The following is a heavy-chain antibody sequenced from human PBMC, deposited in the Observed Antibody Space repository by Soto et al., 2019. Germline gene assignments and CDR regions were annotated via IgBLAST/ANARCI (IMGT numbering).Heavy chain of an antibody. CDR3: ARVTDL. CDR2: IYHSGST. Sequence: SETLSLTCAVSGGSISSGGFSWSCIRQPGGKGREWIGYIYHSGSTYYNPSLKSRVTISVDRSKTQFSLNLSSVTAADRAVDYCARVTDLWGQGTLVTVSS. J-gene: IGHJ5*02. CDR1: GGSISSGGFS. V-gene: IGHV4-30-2*01.